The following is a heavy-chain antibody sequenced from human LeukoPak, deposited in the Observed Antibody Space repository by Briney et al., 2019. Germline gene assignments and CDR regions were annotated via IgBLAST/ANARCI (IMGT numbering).Heavy chain of an antibody. Sequence: SETLSLTCAVYGGSFSGYYWSWIRQPPGKGLEWIGEINHSGSTNYNPSLKSRVTISVDTSKNQFSLKLSSVTAADTVVYYCARHRYYGSGTQYNWFDPWGQGTLVTVSS. J-gene: IGHJ5*02. CDR1: GGSFSGYY. V-gene: IGHV4-34*01. CDR3: ARHRYYGSGTQYNWFDP. D-gene: IGHD3-10*01. CDR2: INHSGST.